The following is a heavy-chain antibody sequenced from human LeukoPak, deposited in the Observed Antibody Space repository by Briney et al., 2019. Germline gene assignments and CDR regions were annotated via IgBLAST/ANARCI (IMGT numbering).Heavy chain of an antibody. Sequence: PSETLSLTCTVSGGSISSYYWSWIRQPPGKGLEWIGCIYYSGSTNYNPSLKSRVTISVDTSKNQFSLKLSSVTAADTAVYYCARVGYGSGSPRRAFDIWGQGTMVTVSS. V-gene: IGHV4-59*01. CDR2: IYYSGST. CDR3: ARVGYGSGSPRRAFDI. CDR1: GGSISSYY. J-gene: IGHJ3*02. D-gene: IGHD6-19*01.